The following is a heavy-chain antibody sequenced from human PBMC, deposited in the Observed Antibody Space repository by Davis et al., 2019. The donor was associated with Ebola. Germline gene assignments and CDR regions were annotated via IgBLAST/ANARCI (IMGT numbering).Heavy chain of an antibody. Sequence: MPSETLSLTCAVHGGSFSGYYWGWLRQPPGKVLEWIGRIYYSGSTYYNPSFKRRVTISVDTSKNQFSLKLSSVTAADTAVYYCARDNHYYDILTGYYKGGYNWFDPWGQGTLVTVSS. V-gene: IGHV4-34*01. CDR2: IYYSGST. J-gene: IGHJ5*02. CDR1: GGSFSGYY. D-gene: IGHD3-9*01. CDR3: ARDNHYYDILTGYYKGGYNWFDP.